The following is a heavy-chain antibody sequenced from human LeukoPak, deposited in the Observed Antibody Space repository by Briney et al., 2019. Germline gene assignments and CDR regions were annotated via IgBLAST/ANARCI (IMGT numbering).Heavy chain of an antibody. Sequence: SETLSLTCAVYGGSFSGYYWSWIRQPPGKGLEWIGEINHSGSTNYNPSLKSRVTISVDTSKNQFSLKLSSVTAADTAVYYCARGPDGPVPQVDPWGQGTLVAVSS. J-gene: IGHJ5*02. D-gene: IGHD1-14*01. CDR1: GGSFSGYY. V-gene: IGHV4-34*01. CDR2: INHSGST. CDR3: ARGPDGPVPQVDP.